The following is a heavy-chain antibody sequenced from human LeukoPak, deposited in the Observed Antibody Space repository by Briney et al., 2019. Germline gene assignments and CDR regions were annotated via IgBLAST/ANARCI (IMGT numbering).Heavy chain of an antibody. V-gene: IGHV3-23*01. J-gene: IGHJ4*02. CDR2: ISGRGANT. D-gene: IGHD3-22*01. CDR1: GFMFSSNW. Sequence: GGSLRLSCAASGFMFSSNWMSWVRLAPGKGLEWVSSISGRGANTHYADSVKGRFTISGDYSKNTLNLQMNSLRAEDTAVYYCAKSGRVFDTSGYYWFPNWGQGILVTVSS. CDR3: AKSGRVFDTSGYYWFPN.